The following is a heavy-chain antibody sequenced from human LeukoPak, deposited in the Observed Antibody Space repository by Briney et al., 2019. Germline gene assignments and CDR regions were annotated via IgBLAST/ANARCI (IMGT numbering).Heavy chain of an antibody. CDR1: GFTVSSNY. D-gene: IGHD3-10*01. CDR2: IYSGGST. V-gene: IGHV3-53*01. J-gene: IGHJ6*02. Sequence: GGSLRLSCAASGFTVSSNYMSWVRQAPGKGLEWVSVIYSGGSTYYADSVKGRFTISRDNSKNTLYLQMNSLRAEDTAVYYCARDYGRSRDYGMDVWGQGTTVTVSS. CDR3: ARDYGRSRDYGMDV.